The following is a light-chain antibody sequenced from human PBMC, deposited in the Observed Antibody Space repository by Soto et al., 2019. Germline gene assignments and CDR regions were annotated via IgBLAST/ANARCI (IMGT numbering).Light chain of an antibody. J-gene: IGKJ1*01. Sequence: EIVLTQSPATLSMSPGERASLFCRASQSVNNNFLAWYQQRPGQAPRLLVFGASSRAAGIPERFSGSGSGTDFALTVSRLEPEDFVVYYCQQYGNSPATFGQGTKVEIK. V-gene: IGKV3-20*01. CDR1: QSVNNNF. CDR3: QQYGNSPAT. CDR2: GAS.